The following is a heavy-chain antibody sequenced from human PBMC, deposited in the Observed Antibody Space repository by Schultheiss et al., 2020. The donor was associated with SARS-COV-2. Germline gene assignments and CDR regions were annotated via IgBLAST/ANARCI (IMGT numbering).Heavy chain of an antibody. Sequence: SVKVSCKAAGYTFTSFYIHWVRQAPGQGLEWMGGIIPIFGIANYAQKFQGRVTITADKSTSTAYMELSSLRSEDTAVYYCARGKGQIFGVVTSCYYGMDVWGHGTTVTVSS. CDR2: IIPIFGIA. CDR1: GYTFTSFY. J-gene: IGHJ6*02. CDR3: ARGKGQIFGVVTSCYYGMDV. D-gene: IGHD3-3*01. V-gene: IGHV1-69*10.